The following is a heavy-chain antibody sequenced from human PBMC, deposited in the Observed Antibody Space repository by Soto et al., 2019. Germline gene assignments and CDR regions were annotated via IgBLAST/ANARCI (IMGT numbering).Heavy chain of an antibody. D-gene: IGHD1-1*01. Sequence: GASVKVFCKASGYIFTNYGINWVRQAPGQGLEWMGWISAYNGNTNFAQTVQGRLTMTTDTSTATSYMELRSLTYDETAVYFCGRSSARGSHGPDDNRIDVWGQGTPVTVSS. CDR1: GYIFTNYG. V-gene: IGHV1-18*04. CDR3: GRSSARGSHGPDDNRIDV. CDR2: ISAYNGNT. J-gene: IGHJ6*02.